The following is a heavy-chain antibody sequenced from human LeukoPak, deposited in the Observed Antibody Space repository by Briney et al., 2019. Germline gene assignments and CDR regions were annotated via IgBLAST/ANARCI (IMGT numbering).Heavy chain of an antibody. CDR1: GGSISSGDYY. V-gene: IGHV4-30-4*08. CDR2: IYYSGST. D-gene: IGHD2-2*02. Sequence: SQTLSLTCTVSGGSISSGDYYWSWIRQPPGKGLEWIGYIYYSGSTYYNPSLKSRVTISVDTSKIQFSLKLSSVTAADTAVYYCARTDIVVVPAAISWFDPWGQGTLVTVSS. J-gene: IGHJ5*02. CDR3: ARTDIVVVPAAISWFDP.